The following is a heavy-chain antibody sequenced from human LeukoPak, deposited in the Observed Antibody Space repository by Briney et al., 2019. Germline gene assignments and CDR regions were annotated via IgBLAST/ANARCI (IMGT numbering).Heavy chain of an antibody. J-gene: IGHJ4*02. CDR2: ISYDGKNK. CDR1: GFTFTSYP. Sequence: PGGSLSLSCAASGFTFTSYPMHWVRQAPGKGLEWVAVISYDGKNKFYADSVKGRFTISRDNAKNTLYLQMNSLRAEDTAVYYCARDALYMVRDPKFLPTYWGQGTLVTVSS. CDR3: ARDALYMVRDPKFLPTY. D-gene: IGHD3-10*01. V-gene: IGHV3-30*04.